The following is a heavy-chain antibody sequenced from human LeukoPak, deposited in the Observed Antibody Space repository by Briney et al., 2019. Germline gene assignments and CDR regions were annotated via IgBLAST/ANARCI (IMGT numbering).Heavy chain of an antibody. Sequence: ASVKVSCKASGYTFTDYYIHWVRQAPGQGLEWMGWMSPNSDGRNLAQKFQGRVTMTRDTSISTAYMELSRLRSDDTAVYYCARKRHYFETSGYSYWGQGTLVTVSS. J-gene: IGHJ4*02. CDR2: MSPNSDGR. CDR1: GYTFTDYY. D-gene: IGHD3-22*01. V-gene: IGHV1-2*02. CDR3: ARKRHYFETSGYSY.